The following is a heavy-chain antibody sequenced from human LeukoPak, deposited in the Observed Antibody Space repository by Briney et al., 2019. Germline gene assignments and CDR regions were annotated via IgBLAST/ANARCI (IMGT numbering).Heavy chain of an antibody. CDR2: ISGSGGST. CDR3: AKDSGGYSSSSFGS. V-gene: IGHV3-23*01. J-gene: IGHJ4*02. CDR1: GFTFSSYA. D-gene: IGHD6-13*01. Sequence: GGSLRLSCAASGFTFSSYAMSWVRQAPGKGLEWVAAISGSGGSTYYADSVKGRFTISGDNSKNTLYLQMDSLRAEDTAVYYCAKDSGGYSSSSFGSWGQGTLVTVSS.